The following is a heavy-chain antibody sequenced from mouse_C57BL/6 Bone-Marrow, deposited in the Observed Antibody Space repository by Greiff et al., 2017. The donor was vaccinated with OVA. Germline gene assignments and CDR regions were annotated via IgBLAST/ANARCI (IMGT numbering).Heavy chain of an antibody. D-gene: IGHD1-1*01. Sequence: EVQLQQSGPELVKPGASVKISCKASGYTFTDYYMNWVKQSHGKSLEWIGDINPNNGGTSYNQKFKGKATLTVDKSSSTAYMQLSSLTSEDSAVYFCARASSYYFDYWGQGTTLTVSS. CDR1: GYTFTDYY. J-gene: IGHJ2*01. V-gene: IGHV1-26*01. CDR3: ARASSYYFDY. CDR2: INPNNGGT.